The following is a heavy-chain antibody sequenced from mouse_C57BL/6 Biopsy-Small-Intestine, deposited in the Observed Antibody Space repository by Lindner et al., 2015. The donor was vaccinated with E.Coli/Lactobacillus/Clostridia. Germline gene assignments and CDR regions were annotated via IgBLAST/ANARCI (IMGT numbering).Heavy chain of an antibody. V-gene: IGHV1-80*01. J-gene: IGHJ2*01. CDR2: IYPGDGDS. CDR3: ARGERGDFDY. Sequence: VQLQESGAELVKPGASVKISCKASGFAFSSYWMHWVKQRPGKGPEWIGQIYPGDGDSDYNGKFKGKATLTADKSSSTAYMQLSSLTSEDSAVYFCARGERGDFDYWGQGTTLTVSS. CDR1: GFAFSSYW.